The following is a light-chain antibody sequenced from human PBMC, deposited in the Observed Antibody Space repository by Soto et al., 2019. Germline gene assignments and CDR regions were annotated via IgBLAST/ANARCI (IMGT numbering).Light chain of an antibody. J-gene: IGKJ4*01. CDR3: QQYGSSPLP. V-gene: IGKV3D-20*01. CDR2: DAS. CDR1: QSVSGSY. Sequence: EIVLTQSPATLSLSPGERATLACGASQSVSGSYLAWYQQKPGLAPRLLIYDASSRATGIPDRFSGSGSGTDFTLTISRLEPEDLAVYYCQQYGSSPLPFGGGTKVEIK.